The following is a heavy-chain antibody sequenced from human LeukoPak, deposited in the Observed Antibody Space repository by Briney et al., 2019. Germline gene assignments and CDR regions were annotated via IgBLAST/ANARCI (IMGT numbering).Heavy chain of an antibody. CDR3: ARDGIAATGLTFDY. D-gene: IGHD6-13*01. CDR1: GGSISSDNYY. CDR2: IYYNGAT. V-gene: IGHV4-30-4*01. Sequence: SETLSLTCTVSGGSISSDNYYWSWIRHHPRKGLEWIGYIYYNGATYYNPSLQSRVTISIDPSNNQFSQKLSSVTAADTAVYYCARDGIAATGLTFDYWGQGTLVTVST. J-gene: IGHJ4*02.